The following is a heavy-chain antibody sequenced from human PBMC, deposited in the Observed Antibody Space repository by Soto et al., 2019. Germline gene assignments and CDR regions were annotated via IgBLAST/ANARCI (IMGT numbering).Heavy chain of an antibody. D-gene: IGHD3-10*01. CDR2: ISAYNGNT. CDR3: AREMVRGVIWFDP. V-gene: IGHV1-18*01. J-gene: IGHJ5*02. Sequence: ASVEVSCRASGYTFTSYGSIWVRQDPGQGLEWMGWISAYNGNTNYAQKLQGRVTMTTDTSTSTAYMELRSLRSDDTAVYYCAREMVRGVIWFDPWGQGTLVTVSS. CDR1: GYTFTSYG.